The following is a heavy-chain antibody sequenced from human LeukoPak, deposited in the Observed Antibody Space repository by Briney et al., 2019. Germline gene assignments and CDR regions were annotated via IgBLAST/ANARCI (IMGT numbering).Heavy chain of an antibody. CDR3: ARDKTYYYGSGSYSKPWDY. J-gene: IGHJ4*02. Sequence: PGGSLRLSCAASGFTFSSYSMNWVRQAPGKGLEWVSSISSSSSYIYYADSVKGRSTISRDNAKNSLYLQMNSLRAEDTAVYYCARDKTYYYGSGSYSKPWDYWGQGTLVTVPS. D-gene: IGHD3-10*01. CDR2: ISSSSSYI. CDR1: GFTFSSYS. V-gene: IGHV3-21*01.